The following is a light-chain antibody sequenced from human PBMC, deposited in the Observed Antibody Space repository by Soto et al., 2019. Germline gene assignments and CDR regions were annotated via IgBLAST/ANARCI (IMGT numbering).Light chain of an antibody. V-gene: IGLV2-14*03. J-gene: IGLJ1*01. CDR3: SSYTTSNTRQIV. Sequence: SALAQPSSVSGSPGQSIPLSRTGNNSDLGGYNYVSWYQHHPGKAPKLMIFDVSNRPSGVSNRFSGSKSGNTASLTISGLQPEDEADYYCSSYTTSNTRQIVFGTGTKVTVL. CDR1: NSDLGGYNY. CDR2: DVS.